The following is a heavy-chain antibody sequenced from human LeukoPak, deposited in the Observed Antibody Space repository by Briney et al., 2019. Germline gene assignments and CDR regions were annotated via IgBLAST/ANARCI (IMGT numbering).Heavy chain of an antibody. Sequence: AAVKVSCKASGYTFTGYYMHWVRQAPGQGLEWRGWINPNSGGTNYAQKFQGRVTMTRDTAISTAYMELSRLRSDDTAVYYCARVPGRLKGYYYDSSGYYRPYYFDYRGQGTLVTVSS. D-gene: IGHD3-22*01. CDR1: GYTFTGYY. J-gene: IGHJ4*02. V-gene: IGHV1-2*02. CDR2: INPNSGGT. CDR3: ARVPGRLKGYYYDSSGYYRPYYFDY.